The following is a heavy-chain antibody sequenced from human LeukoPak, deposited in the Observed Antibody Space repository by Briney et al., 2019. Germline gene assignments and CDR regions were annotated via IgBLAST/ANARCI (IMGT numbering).Heavy chain of an antibody. Sequence: SQTLSLTCTVSGGSISSVGYYLSWIHQQPGKVLGWIVFFYCSGSTYYPPSIKSRLAISVDTYKHQFSLKVTSVTAADTAVYYCARGRSAAGNFDYWGQGTLVTVSS. CDR1: GGSISSVGYY. J-gene: IGHJ4*02. CDR2: FYCSGST. D-gene: IGHD6-13*01. V-gene: IGHV4-31*03. CDR3: ARGRSAAGNFDY.